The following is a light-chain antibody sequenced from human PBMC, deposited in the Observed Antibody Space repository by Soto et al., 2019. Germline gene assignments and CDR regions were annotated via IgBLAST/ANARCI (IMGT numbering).Light chain of an antibody. J-gene: IGKJ1*01. CDR1: QSISTY. Sequence: DIQMTQSPSSLSASVGDRVTITCRASQSISTYLNWYQQKAGLAPKLLIYAASSLQSGVPSRFSGSGSGTDFTLTISSLQPEDFATYYCQQTYCTPPTFGQGTKVDIK. CDR3: QQTYCTPPT. CDR2: AAS. V-gene: IGKV1-39*01.